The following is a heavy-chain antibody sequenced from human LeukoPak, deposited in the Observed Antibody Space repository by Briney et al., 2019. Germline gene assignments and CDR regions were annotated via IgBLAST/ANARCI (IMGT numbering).Heavy chain of an antibody. V-gene: IGHV4-59*01. J-gene: IGHJ6*03. CDR3: ARSSEGRYYYDSSGYSYYYYYMDV. CDR2: IYYSGSA. Sequence: PSETLSLTCAVSGGSISSYYWSWIRQPPGKGLEWIGYIYYSGSAYYNPSLKSRVTISVDTSKNQFSLKLNSVTAADTAVYYCARSSEGRYYYDSSGYSYYYYYMDVWGKGTTVTISS. CDR1: GGSISSYY. D-gene: IGHD3-22*01.